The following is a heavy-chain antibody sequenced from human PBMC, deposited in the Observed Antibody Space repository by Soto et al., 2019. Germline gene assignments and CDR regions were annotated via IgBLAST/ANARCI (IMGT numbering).Heavy chain of an antibody. J-gene: IGHJ6*01. V-gene: IGHV3-30*18. CDR3: VKDHWELRSRYNYYIMDV. Sequence: QVQLVESGGRVVQPGRSLRLSCVASGFSFRTYAMHWVRQAPGKGLEWVAVISYDGDNEYYGDSVKGRFTVSRDNSKSTLFLQMSSLKHEDTAVYYCVKDHWELRSRYNYYIMDVWGQGTTVTVSS. CDR2: ISYDGDNE. CDR1: GFSFRTYA. D-gene: IGHD1-7*01.